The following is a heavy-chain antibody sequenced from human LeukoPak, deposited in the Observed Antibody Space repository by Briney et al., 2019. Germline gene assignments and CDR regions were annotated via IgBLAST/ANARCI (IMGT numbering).Heavy chain of an antibody. Sequence: SETLSLTCTVSGGSISSYYWSWIRQPPGKGLEWIGYIYYSGSTNYNPSLKSRVTISVDTSKNQFSLKLSSVTAADTAVYYCARFGLFFDYWGQGTLVTVSS. CDR2: IYYSGST. CDR3: ARFGLFFDY. CDR1: GGSISSYY. J-gene: IGHJ4*02. V-gene: IGHV4-59*01. D-gene: IGHD3-10*01.